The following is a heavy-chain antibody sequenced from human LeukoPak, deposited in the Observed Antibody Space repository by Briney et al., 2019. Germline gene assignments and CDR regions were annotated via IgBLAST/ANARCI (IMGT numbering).Heavy chain of an antibody. CDR2: ISTNGGST. V-gene: IGHV3-64D*06. J-gene: IGHJ4*02. Sequence: PGGCLRLSCSASGLNFSSYAMHWVRQAPGKGLEYVSAISTNGGSTYYADSVKGRFTISRDNSKNTLYLQMSSLRPDDTAVYYCVKGGSWLTYYDVLTGLIAFDYWGQGTLVTVSS. D-gene: IGHD3-9*01. CDR3: VKGGSWLTYYDVLTGLIAFDY. CDR1: GLNFSSYA.